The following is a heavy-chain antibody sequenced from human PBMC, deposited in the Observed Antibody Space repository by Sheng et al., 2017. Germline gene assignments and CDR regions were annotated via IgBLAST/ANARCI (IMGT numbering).Heavy chain of an antibody. Sequence: EVQLVESGGGLVQPGGSLKLSCAASGFTFSGSAMHWVRQASGKGLEWVGRIRSKANSYATAYAASVKGRFTISRDDSKNTAYLQMNSLKTEDTAVYYCTRWGPVATIHQSYYYYGMDVWGQGTTVTVSS. CDR2: IRSKANSYAT. CDR1: GFTFSGSA. V-gene: IGHV3-73*02. CDR3: TRWGPVATIHQSYYYYGMDV. D-gene: IGHD5-12*01. J-gene: IGHJ6*02.